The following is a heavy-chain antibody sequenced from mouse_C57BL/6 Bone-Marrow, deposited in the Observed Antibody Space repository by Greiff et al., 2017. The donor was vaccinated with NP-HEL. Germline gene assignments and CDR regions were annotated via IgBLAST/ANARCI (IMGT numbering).Heavy chain of an antibody. J-gene: IGHJ4*01. V-gene: IGHV5-16*01. CDR2: INYDGSST. Sequence: EVKVVESEGGLVQPGSSMKLSCTASGFTFSDYYMAWVRQVPEKGLEWVANINYDGSSTYYLDSLKSRFIISRDNAKNILYLQMSSLKSEDTATYYCARDRGPHDYGSFYYAMDYWGQGTSVTVSS. CDR1: GFTFSDYY. D-gene: IGHD1-1*01. CDR3: ARDRGPHDYGSFYYAMDY.